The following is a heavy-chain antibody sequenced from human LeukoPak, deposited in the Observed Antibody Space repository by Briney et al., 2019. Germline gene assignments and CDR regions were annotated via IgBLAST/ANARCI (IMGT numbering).Heavy chain of an antibody. D-gene: IGHD4-23*01. CDR1: GGSISSYY. CDR3: ARDNSVEDTAWWFDP. Sequence: SETLSLTCTVSGGSISSYYWSWIRQPPGKGLEWIGYIFYSRSTNYNPSLKSRVTISVDTSKNQFSLKLSSVTAEDTAVYYCARDNSVEDTAWWFDPWGQGTLVTVSS. V-gene: IGHV4-59*01. J-gene: IGHJ5*02. CDR2: IFYSRST.